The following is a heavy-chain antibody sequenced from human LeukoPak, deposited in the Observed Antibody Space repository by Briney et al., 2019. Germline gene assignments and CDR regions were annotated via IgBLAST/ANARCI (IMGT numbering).Heavy chain of an antibody. D-gene: IGHD2-2*01. CDR1: GGSISSYY. Sequence: SETLSLTCTVSGGSISSYYWSWIRQPPGKGLEWIGYIYYSGSTNYNPSLKSRVTISVDTSKNQFSLKLSSVTAADTAVYYCARVSYAQYQLLSHFDYWGQGTLVTVSS. V-gene: IGHV4-59*08. CDR2: IYYSGST. J-gene: IGHJ4*02. CDR3: ARVSYAQYQLLSHFDY.